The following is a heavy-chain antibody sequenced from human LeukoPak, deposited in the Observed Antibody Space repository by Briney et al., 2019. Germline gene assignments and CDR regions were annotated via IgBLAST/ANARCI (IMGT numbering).Heavy chain of an antibody. V-gene: IGHV1-69*13. CDR2: TIPIFGTA. CDR3: ARDREAAFWSGYRTHYYYYGMDV. CDR1: GGTFISYA. J-gene: IGHJ6*02. Sequence: AVKVSCKASGGTFISYAISWVRQAPGQGLEWMGGTIPIFGTANYAQKFQGRVTITADESTSTAYMELSSLRSEDTAVYYCARDREAAFWSGYRTHYYYYGMDVWGQGTTVTVSS. D-gene: IGHD3-3*01.